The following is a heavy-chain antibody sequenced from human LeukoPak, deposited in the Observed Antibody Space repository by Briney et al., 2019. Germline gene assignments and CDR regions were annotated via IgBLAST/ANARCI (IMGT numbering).Heavy chain of an antibody. CDR2: IYPGDSDT. CDR3: ARFTALVATGRRAFDI. V-gene: IGHV5-51*01. D-gene: IGHD5-12*01. J-gene: IGHJ3*02. Sequence: GESLKISCKGSGYSFTSYWIGWVRQMPGKGLEWMGIIYPGDSDTRYGPSFQGQVTISADKSISTAYLQWSSLKASDTAMYYCARFTALVATGRRAFDIWGQGTMVTVSS. CDR1: GYSFTSYW.